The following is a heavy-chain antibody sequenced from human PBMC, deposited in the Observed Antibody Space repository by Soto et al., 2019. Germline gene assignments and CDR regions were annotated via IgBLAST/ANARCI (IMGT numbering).Heavy chain of an antibody. CDR2: ISGSGGST. Sequence: EVQLLESGGGLVQPGGSLRLSCAASGFTFSNYAMTWVRQAPGKGLEWVSAISGSGGSTYYADSVKGRCTISRDNSKNTLYLQMDSLRAKDTAVYYCANPPPTMESTIYYYYGMDVWGQGTTVTVSS. V-gene: IGHV3-23*01. D-gene: IGHD1-26*01. J-gene: IGHJ6*02. CDR3: ANPPPTMESTIYYYYGMDV. CDR1: GFTFSNYA.